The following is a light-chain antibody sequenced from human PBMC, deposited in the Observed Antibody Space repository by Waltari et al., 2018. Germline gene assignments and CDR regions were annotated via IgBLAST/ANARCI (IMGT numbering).Light chain of an antibody. Sequence: QSALTQPPSASGSPGQSVTISCTGTSSDVGAYDYVSWYQHHPGKAPKLLISEVSKRPSGVPERFSGSRSGNTASLTVSGLQAEDEADYYCSSYAGSNNLVFGGGTKLTVL. CDR3: SSYAGSNNLV. CDR2: EVS. CDR1: SSDVGAYDY. J-gene: IGLJ2*01. V-gene: IGLV2-8*01.